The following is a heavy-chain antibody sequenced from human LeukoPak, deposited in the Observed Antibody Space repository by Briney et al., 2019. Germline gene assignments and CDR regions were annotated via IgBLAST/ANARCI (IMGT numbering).Heavy chain of an antibody. CDR1: GGSISSSSNY. CDR2: IYYSGST. J-gene: IGHJ4*02. D-gene: IGHD3-10*01. Sequence: SETLSLTCTVSGGSISSSSNYWGWIRQPPGKGLEWIGSIYYSGSTRHNPSLKSRVTILVDTSKNQFSLKLSSVTAADTAVYYCARLNYYDSGSYYFDFWGQGTLVTVSS. V-gene: IGHV4-39*01. CDR3: ARLNYYDSGSYYFDF.